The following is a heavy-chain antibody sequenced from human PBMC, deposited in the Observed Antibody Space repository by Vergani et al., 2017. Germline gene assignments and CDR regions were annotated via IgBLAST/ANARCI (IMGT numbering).Heavy chain of an antibody. J-gene: IGHJ4*02. Sequence: QVQLQESGPGLVKPSQTLSLTCTVSGGSISSGGYYWSWIRQHPGKGLEWIGYIYYSGSTYYNPSLKSRVTISVDTSKNQFSLKLSSVTAAETAVYYCARGVVVTAIAPGDYFDYWGQGTLVTVSS. V-gene: IGHV4-31*03. CDR3: ARGVVVTAIAPGDYFDY. CDR1: GGSISSGGYY. CDR2: IYYSGST. D-gene: IGHD2-21*02.